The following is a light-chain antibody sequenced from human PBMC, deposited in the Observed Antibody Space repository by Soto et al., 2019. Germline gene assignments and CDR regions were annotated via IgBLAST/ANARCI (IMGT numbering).Light chain of an antibody. V-gene: IGKV3-20*01. CDR3: QQDGSSPYT. CDR1: QSVRRSY. CDR2: GAS. J-gene: IGKJ2*01. Sequence: EIVLTQSPGTLSLSQGERVTLSCSASQSVRRSYLAWYQQKPGQAPRLLIYGASSRATGIPDRFSGSGSGTDFTLNISRLEHEDFSVYFCQQDGSSPYTFGQGTKLEI.